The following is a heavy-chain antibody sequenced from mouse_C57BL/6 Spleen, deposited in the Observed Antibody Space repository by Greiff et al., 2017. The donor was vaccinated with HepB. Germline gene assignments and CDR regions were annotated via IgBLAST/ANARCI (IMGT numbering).Heavy chain of an antibody. CDR3: ARTVTTVVAGHFDY. D-gene: IGHD1-1*01. CDR2: IYPGSGST. J-gene: IGHJ2*01. V-gene: IGHV1-55*01. CDR1: GYTFTSYW. Sequence: QVQLKQPGAELVKPGASVKMSCKASGYTFTSYWITWVKQRPGQGLEWIGDIYPGSGSTNYNEKFKSKATLTVDTSSSTAYMQLSSLTSEDSAVYYCARTVTTVVAGHFDYWGQGTTLTVSS.